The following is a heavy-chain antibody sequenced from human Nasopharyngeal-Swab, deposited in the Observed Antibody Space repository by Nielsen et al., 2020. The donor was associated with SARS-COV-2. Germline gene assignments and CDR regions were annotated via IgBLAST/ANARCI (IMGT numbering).Heavy chain of an antibody. CDR3: ARAGRGSSSWYVMDYYYGMDV. D-gene: IGHD6-13*01. J-gene: IGHJ6*02. Sequence: WARQPPGKGLEWLGWFNTNTGHPTYAQGFTGRFVFSLDTSVSTTYLQISSLKAEDTAVYNCARAGRGSSSWYVMDYYYGMDVWGQGTTVTVFS. CDR2: FNTNTGHP. V-gene: IGHV7-4-1*02.